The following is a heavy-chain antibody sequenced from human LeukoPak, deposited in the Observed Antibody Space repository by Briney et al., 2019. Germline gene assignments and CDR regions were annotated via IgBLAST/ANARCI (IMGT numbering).Heavy chain of an antibody. CDR2: IIPIFGTA. V-gene: IGHV1-69*06. CDR1: GGTLSSYA. Sequence: SSVKVSCMASGGTLSSYAISWVRQAPGQGLEWMGGIIPIFGTANYAQKFQGRVTITADKSTSTVYMELSSLRSEDTAVYYCARGDYLDYYYYGMDVWGKGTTVTVSS. J-gene: IGHJ6*04. CDR3: ARGDYLDYYYYGMDV. D-gene: IGHD3-10*01.